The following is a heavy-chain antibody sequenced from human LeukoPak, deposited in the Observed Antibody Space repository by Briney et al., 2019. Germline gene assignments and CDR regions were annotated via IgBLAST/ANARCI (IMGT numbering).Heavy chain of an antibody. D-gene: IGHD6-19*01. CDR1: GFTFSNAW. Sequence: GGSLRLSCAASGFTFSNAWMNWVRQAPGKGLEWVGRIKSKTDGGTTDCAAPVKGRFTISRDDSKNTLYLQMNSLKTEDTAVYYCTTDPPYSSGWSSSFDYWGQGTLVTVSS. J-gene: IGHJ4*02. CDR3: TTDPPYSSGWSSSFDY. CDR2: IKSKTDGGTT. V-gene: IGHV3-15*07.